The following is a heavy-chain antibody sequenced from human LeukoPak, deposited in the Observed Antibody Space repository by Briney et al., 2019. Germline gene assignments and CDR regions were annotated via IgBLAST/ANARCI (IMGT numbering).Heavy chain of an antibody. J-gene: IGHJ4*02. D-gene: IGHD5-18*01. CDR2: ISDDGNNP. V-gene: IGHV3-30-3*01. CDR1: GFTFSSYP. CDR3: ASIFSSGYSYFDY. Sequence: GGSLRLSGAASGFTFSSYPRHWVRQAPGKGLDGVAVISDDGNNPYYSASVKGRFTISRDNSKNTGYLQMNSLRAEDTAVYYCASIFSSGYSYFDYWGQGTLVTVPS.